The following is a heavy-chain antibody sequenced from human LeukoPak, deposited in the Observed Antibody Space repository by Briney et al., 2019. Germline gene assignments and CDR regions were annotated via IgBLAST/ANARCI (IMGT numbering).Heavy chain of an antibody. CDR2: IYYSGST. V-gene: IGHV4-30-4*01. CDR3: ARDLLNEGNHLDY. CDR1: GGSISSGDYY. J-gene: IGHJ4*02. D-gene: IGHD4-23*01. Sequence: PSQTLSLTCTVSGGSISSGDYYWSWIRQPPGKGLEWIGYIYYSGSTYYNPSLKSRVTISVDTSKNQFSLKLSSVTAADTAVYYCARDLLNEGNHLDYWGQGTLVTVSS.